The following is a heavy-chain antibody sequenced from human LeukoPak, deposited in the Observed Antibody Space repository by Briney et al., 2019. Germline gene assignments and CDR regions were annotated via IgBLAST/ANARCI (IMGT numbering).Heavy chain of an antibody. D-gene: IGHD3-3*01. CDR2: ITITDGGA. Sequence: GGSLRLSCEASGFLFRAYAMSWVRQAPGKGLEWLSTITITDGGAYYIDSVKGRSTMSRDNSKNTLYLQMNSLRAEDTAVYYCAREAWRPYLDYWGQGTPVTVSS. CDR1: GFLFRAYA. V-gene: IGHV3-23*01. J-gene: IGHJ4*02. CDR3: AREAWRPYLDY.